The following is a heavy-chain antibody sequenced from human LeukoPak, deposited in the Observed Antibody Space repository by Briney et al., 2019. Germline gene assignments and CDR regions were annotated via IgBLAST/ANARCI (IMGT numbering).Heavy chain of an antibody. Sequence: GGSLRLSCAASGFTFSSYGMHWVRQAPGKGLEWVAVIWYDGSNKYYADSVNGRFTISRDNSKNTLYLQMNSVRAEDTAVYHCARDGVGIAADGTIRALDMWGQGTEVTVAS. CDR1: GFTFSSYG. J-gene: IGHJ3*02. CDR2: IWYDGSNK. D-gene: IGHD6-13*01. CDR3: ARDGVGIAADGTIRALDM. V-gene: IGHV3-33*01.